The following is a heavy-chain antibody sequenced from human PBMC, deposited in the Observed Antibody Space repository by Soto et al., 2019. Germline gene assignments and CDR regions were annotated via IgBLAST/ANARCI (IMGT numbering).Heavy chain of an antibody. Sequence: QVQLVQSGAEVKKPGASVKVSCKASGYTFSTYDINWVRQASGQGLEWLGWMNPKSGQTGYTQKFQGRVTMTANTSMSTAYMELSSLRSEDTAVYYCARDIAPAQVWFGPWGQGTLVTVSS. D-gene: IGHD6-13*01. CDR1: GYTFSTYD. CDR3: ARDIAPAQVWFGP. V-gene: IGHV1-8*01. J-gene: IGHJ5*02. CDR2: MNPKSGQT.